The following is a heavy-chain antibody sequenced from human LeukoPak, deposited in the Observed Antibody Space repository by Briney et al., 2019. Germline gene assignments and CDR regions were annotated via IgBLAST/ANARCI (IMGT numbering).Heavy chain of an antibody. V-gene: IGHV4-39*07. D-gene: IGHD2-2*02. CDR3: ASEDIVVVPAAIY. CDR2: IYYSGTT. Sequence: PSETLSLTCTVSGASISTIISYWGWIRQTPGKGLEWIGSIYYSGTTYYNPSLESRVTISIDTSKNQFSVKLTSVTAADTAVYYCASEDIVVVPAAIYWGQGTLVTVSS. CDR1: GASISTIISY. J-gene: IGHJ4*02.